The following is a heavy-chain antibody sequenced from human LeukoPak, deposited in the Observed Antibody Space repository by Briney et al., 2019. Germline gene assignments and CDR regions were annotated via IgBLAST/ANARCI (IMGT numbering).Heavy chain of an antibody. Sequence: GGSLRLSCAASGFTFSNAWMSWVRQAPGKGLEWVGRIKSRTDGGTTDYAAPVKGRFTISRDDSKNTLYLQMNSLKTEDTAVYYCTTITSGSYTDFDYWGQGTLVTVSS. D-gene: IGHD1-26*01. CDR1: GFTFSNAW. J-gene: IGHJ4*02. CDR2: IKSRTDGGTT. CDR3: TTITSGSYTDFDY. V-gene: IGHV3-15*01.